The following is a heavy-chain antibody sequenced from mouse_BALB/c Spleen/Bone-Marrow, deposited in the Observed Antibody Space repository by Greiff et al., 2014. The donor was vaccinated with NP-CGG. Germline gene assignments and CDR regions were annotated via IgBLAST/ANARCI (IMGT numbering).Heavy chain of an antibody. Sequence: EVMLVESGGDLVKPGGSLKLSCAASGFTFSSYGMSWVRQTPDKRLEWVATISSGGSHTYYPDSVKGRFTISRDNAKNTLYLQMSSLKSEDTAIYYCARRGYDKSYWYFGVWGAGTTVTVSS. V-gene: IGHV5-6*02. D-gene: IGHD2-10*02. J-gene: IGHJ1*01. CDR3: ARRGYDKSYWYFGV. CDR1: GFTFSSYG. CDR2: ISSGGSHT.